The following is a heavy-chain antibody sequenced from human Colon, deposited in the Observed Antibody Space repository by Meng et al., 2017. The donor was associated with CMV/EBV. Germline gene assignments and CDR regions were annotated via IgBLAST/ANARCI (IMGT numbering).Heavy chain of an antibody. CDR3: VRENGPDASRGNRFDP. J-gene: IGHJ5*02. CDR2: ISRRSDDI. D-gene: IGHD1-14*01. CDR1: GFNFNYHT. V-gene: IGHV3-21*05. Sequence: GESLKISCAASGFNFNYHTIHWVRQAPGKGLEWVSYISRRSDDISYADSVKGRFTISRDNAKNTLYLQMDTLRAEDTAVYYCVRENGPDASRGNRFDPWGQGTLVTVSS.